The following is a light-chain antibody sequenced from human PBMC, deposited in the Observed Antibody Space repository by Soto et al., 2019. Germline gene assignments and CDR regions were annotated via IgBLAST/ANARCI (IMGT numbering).Light chain of an antibody. CDR3: QQYCTSPWT. J-gene: IGKJ1*01. V-gene: IGKV3-20*01. Sequence: DIVLTQSPGTLYLSPGERATLSCRASQSVSSGYLAWYQQRPGQAPRLLIYGASTRATGIPDRLSGSGSGTDFTLTISRLEPEDFAVYYCQQYCTSPWTFGQGTKVEI. CDR2: GAS. CDR1: QSVSSGY.